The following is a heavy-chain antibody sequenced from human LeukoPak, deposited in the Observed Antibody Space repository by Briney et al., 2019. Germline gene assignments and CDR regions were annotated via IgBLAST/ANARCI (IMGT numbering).Heavy chain of an antibody. CDR1: GGSISSGGYS. V-gene: IGHV4-31*03. J-gene: IGHJ3*02. Sequence: SETLSLTCTVSGGSISSGGYSWSWIRQHPGKGLEWIGYIYYSGSTHYNPFLKSRATISVDTSKNQFSLKLNSLTAADTAVYYCAASSTDAFDIWGQGTMVTVSS. CDR3: AASSTDAFDI. CDR2: IYYSGST.